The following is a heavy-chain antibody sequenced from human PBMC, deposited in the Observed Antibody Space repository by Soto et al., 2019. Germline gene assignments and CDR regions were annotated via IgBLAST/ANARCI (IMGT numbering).Heavy chain of an antibody. CDR2: ISAYNGNT. D-gene: IGHD4-4*01. CDR3: ARDSTGYSNSGMGHLNWFDP. CDR1: GYTFTSYG. V-gene: IGHV1-18*01. Sequence: ASVKVSCKASGYTFTSYGISWVRQAPGQGLEWMGWISAYNGNTNYAQKLQGRVTMTTDTSTSTAYMELRSLRSDDTAVYYCARDSTGYSNSGMGHLNWFDPWGQGTLVTVSS. J-gene: IGHJ5*02.